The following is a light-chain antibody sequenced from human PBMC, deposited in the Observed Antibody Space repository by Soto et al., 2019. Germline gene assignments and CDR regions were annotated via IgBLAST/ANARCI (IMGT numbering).Light chain of an antibody. CDR2: TNS. CDR3: ATWDDNVKSPV. J-gene: IGLJ2*01. CDR1: ASNIGSNF. V-gene: IGLV1-44*01. Sequence: QFVLTQPPSTSGPPGQRFTISCSGRASNIGSNFVSWYQVVPGTAPKLLIYTNSHRPSGVPDRFSGSRSGTSASLDISGLQSDDEADYFCATWDDNVKSPVFGGGTKVTVL.